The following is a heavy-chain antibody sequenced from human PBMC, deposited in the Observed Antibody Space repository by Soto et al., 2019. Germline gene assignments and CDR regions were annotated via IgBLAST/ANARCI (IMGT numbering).Heavy chain of an antibody. D-gene: IGHD3-9*01. V-gene: IGHV3-23*01. CDR2: ITGGGDNT. J-gene: IGHJ4*02. CDR1: GFTFTSYA. Sequence: EVQLLESGGDLVQPGGSLRLSCAASGFTFTSYAMSWIRQAPGKGLEWVSAITGGGDNTYYAYSVKGRFTISRDNSKNTLYLHMNSLRAEDTAFYYCTQDGGSRDWLTVNWGQGTLVTVSS. CDR3: TQDGGSRDWLTVN.